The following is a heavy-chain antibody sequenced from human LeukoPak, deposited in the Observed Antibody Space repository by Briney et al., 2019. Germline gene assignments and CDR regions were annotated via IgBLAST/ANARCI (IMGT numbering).Heavy chain of an antibody. Sequence: SETLSLTCTVSGGSISSYYWSWIRQPAGKGLEWIGRIYTSGSTNYNPSLKSRVTMSVDTSKNQFSLKLSSVTAADTAVYYCASTRLGYCSSTSCYIPRFQHWGQGTLVTVSS. CDR1: GGSISSYY. V-gene: IGHV4-4*07. CDR3: ASTRLGYCSSTSCYIPRFQH. J-gene: IGHJ1*01. CDR2: IYTSGST. D-gene: IGHD2-2*02.